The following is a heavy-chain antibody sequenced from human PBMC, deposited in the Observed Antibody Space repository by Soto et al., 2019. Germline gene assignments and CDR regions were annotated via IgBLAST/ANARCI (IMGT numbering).Heavy chain of an antibody. D-gene: IGHD6-13*01. CDR2: ICAHNANT. V-gene: IGHV1-18*01. CDR1: GYTFTSYG. J-gene: IGHJ4*02. Sequence: ASVKVSCKASGYTFTSYGISWVRQAPGEGLERMGWICAHNANTNYAQKLQGRGTMTTDTSTSTAYMELRSLRSDDTAVYYCARTGYRSSWNTLDYWGQGTLVTVSS. CDR3: ARTGYRSSWNTLDY.